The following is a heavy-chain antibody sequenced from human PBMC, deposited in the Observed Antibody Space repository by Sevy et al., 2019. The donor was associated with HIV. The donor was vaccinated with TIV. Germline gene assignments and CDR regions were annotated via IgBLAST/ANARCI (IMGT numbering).Heavy chain of an antibody. CDR2: IYSNGHI. Sequence: SETLSLTCTVSGGSITTFSWNWIRQPPGKGLEWIANIYSNGHINYNPSPKSRVTLSLDTSKNQFSLRLSSVTAADTAMYYCAGENAWGRGYSWGQGTLVTVSS. J-gene: IGHJ4*02. D-gene: IGHD1-26*01. V-gene: IGHV4-59*08. CDR3: AGENAWGRGYS. CDR1: GGSITTFS.